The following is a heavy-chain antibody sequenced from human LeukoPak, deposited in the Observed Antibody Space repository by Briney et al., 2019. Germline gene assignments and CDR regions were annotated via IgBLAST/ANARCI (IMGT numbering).Heavy chain of an antibody. V-gene: IGHV5-51*01. CDR3: ERTFGGSGWYYYFDY. J-gene: IGHJ4*02. Sequence: AESLNISCTGSGYSFTSYWIGLVRQMAGKRLERMGIIFVGDSTTRCSTSFQGQLPISADKSISSAYLEWSSLKASDTAVYYCERTFGGSGWYYYFDYWGQGTLVTVS. D-gene: IGHD6-19*01. CDR2: IFVGDSTT. CDR1: GYSFTSYW.